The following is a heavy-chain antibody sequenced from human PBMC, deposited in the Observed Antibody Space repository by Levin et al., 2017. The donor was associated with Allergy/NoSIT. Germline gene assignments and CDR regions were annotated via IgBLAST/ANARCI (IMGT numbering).Heavy chain of an antibody. J-gene: IGHJ5*02. CDR1: GYTFTTYY. V-gene: IGHV1-46*01. Sequence: GESLKISCKATGYTFTTYYLHWLRQAPGKGLEWMGIINPTSGTANYAQKFQGRVTLTRDTSTSTVYLDLSSLTSDDTAVYYCARFHYGSGYYYNRGWYDPWGQGTLVTVSS. CDR2: INPTSGTA. CDR3: ARFHYGSGYYYNRGWYDP. D-gene: IGHD3-10*01.